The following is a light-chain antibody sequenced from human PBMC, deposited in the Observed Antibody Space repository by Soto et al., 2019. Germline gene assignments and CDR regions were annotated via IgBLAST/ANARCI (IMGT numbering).Light chain of an antibody. J-gene: IGKJ1*01. CDR1: ESISDW. V-gene: IGKV1-5*03. CDR3: QQYKSYST. Sequence: DIQMTQSPSSLSASVGDRVTITCRASESISDWLAWYQQKPGKAPKVLIYKASTLESGVPSRFSGSGSGTEFTLTISSLQPDDFATYYCQQYKSYSTFGQGTKVEIK. CDR2: KAS.